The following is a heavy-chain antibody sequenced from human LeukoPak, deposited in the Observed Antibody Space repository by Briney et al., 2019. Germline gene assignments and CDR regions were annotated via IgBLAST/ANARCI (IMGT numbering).Heavy chain of an antibody. D-gene: IGHD3-22*01. J-gene: IGHJ6*02. Sequence: ASVKVSCKASGYSFTDYYMHWVRQAPGQGLEWMGWINPNSGGTNYAQKFQGRVTMTRDTSISTAYMELSRLRSDATAVYYCARDTVDSSGFPYGMDVWGQGTTVTVSS. V-gene: IGHV1-2*02. CDR1: GYSFTDYY. CDR2: INPNSGGT. CDR3: ARDTVDSSGFPYGMDV.